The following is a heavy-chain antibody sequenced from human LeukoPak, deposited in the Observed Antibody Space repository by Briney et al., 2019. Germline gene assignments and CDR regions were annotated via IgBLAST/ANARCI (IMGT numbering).Heavy chain of an antibody. Sequence: SETLSLTCTVSGGSISSGSYYWSWIRQPAGKGLEWIGRVYSSGSTNYNPSLKSRVTISVDTSKNQFSLKLSSVTAADTAVYYCARHRSGYRRYFDYWGQGTLVTVSS. J-gene: IGHJ4*02. CDR3: ARHRSGYRRYFDY. CDR2: VYSSGST. V-gene: IGHV4-61*02. CDR1: GGSISSGSYY. D-gene: IGHD3-22*01.